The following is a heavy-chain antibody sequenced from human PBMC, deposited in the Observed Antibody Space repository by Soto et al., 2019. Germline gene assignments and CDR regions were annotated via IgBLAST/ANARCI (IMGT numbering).Heavy chain of an antibody. Sequence: QVRLVQSGAEVKKTGASVKVSCKTSGYTFNTYAITWVRQAPGQGLEWMGWISGYNGKTAYAQKVQGRITMTTDPSTSAAYLVLRSLISDDTAVYYCVRDSDYYSRSWFAYWGQGNLVTVSS. CDR3: VRDSDYYSRSWFAY. V-gene: IGHV1-18*01. CDR2: ISGYNGKT. D-gene: IGHD2-21*02. J-gene: IGHJ4*02. CDR1: GYTFNTYA.